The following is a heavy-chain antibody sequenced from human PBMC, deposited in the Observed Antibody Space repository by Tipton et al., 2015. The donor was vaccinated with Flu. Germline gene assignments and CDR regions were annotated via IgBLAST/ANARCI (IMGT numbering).Heavy chain of an antibody. CDR1: GGSISSGSYY. CDR2: IYTSGST. J-gene: IGHJ4*02. V-gene: IGHV4-61*02. D-gene: IGHD3-10*01. Sequence: TLSLTCTVSGGSISSGSYYWSWIRRPAGKGLEWIGRIYTSGSTNYNPSLKSRVTISVDTSKNQFSLKLSSVAAADTAVYYCAGTGYWGQGTLVTVSS. CDR3: AGTGY.